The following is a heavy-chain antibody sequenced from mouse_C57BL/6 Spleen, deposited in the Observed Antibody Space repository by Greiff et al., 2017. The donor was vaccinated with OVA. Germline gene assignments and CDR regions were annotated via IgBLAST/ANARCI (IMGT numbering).Heavy chain of an antibody. J-gene: IGHJ3*01. D-gene: IGHD1-1*01. CDR1: GFTFSDYG. CDR2: ISSGSSTI. V-gene: IGHV5-17*01. CDR3: ARDGSSSAWFAY. Sequence: EVQLVESGGGLVKPGGSLKLSCAASGFTFSDYGMHWVRQAPEKGLEWVAYISSGSSTIYYADTVKGRFTISRDNAKNTLFLQMTSLMSEDTAMYYCARDGSSSAWFAYWGQGTLVTVSA.